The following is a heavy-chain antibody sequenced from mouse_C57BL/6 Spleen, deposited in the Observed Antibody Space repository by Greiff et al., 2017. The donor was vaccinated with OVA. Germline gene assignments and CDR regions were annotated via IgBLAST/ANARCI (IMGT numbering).Heavy chain of an antibody. CDR3: ARSDYDYDVFAY. J-gene: IGHJ3*01. V-gene: IGHV1-80*01. D-gene: IGHD2-4*01. CDR1: GYAFSSYW. Sequence: LVESGAELVKPGASVKISCKASGYAFSSYWMNWVKQRPGKGLEWIGQIYPGDGDTNYNGKFKGKATLTADKSSSTAYMQLSSLTSEDSAVYFCARSDYDYDVFAYWGQGTLVTVSA. CDR2: IYPGDGDT.